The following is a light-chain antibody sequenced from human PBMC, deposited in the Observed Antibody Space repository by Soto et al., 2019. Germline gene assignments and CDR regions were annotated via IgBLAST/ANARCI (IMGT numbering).Light chain of an antibody. CDR2: GAS. V-gene: IGKV1D-12*01. J-gene: IGKJ4*01. CDR1: QGISSR. Sequence: DIQMTQSPSSVSASVGDRVTITCRASQGISSRLVWYQQKPGKAPRLLIFGASSLQSGVPSRFAAGGSGTDVPLTISSLQPEAFATYFCQQVVSFPLTFGGGTKVAI. CDR3: QQVVSFPLT.